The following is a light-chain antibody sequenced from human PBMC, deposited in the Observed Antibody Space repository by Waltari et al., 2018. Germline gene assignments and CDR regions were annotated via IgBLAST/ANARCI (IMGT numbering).Light chain of an antibody. Sequence: EIVMTQSPATLSVSPGERATLSCRASQSVSNSLAWYQLKPGQAPRLLIYGASTRATGIPARFSGSGSGTEFTLTISSLQSEDFAVYYCQQYNNWWTFGQGTKVEIK. V-gene: IGKV3-15*01. CDR1: QSVSNS. CDR3: QQYNNWWT. J-gene: IGKJ1*01. CDR2: GAS.